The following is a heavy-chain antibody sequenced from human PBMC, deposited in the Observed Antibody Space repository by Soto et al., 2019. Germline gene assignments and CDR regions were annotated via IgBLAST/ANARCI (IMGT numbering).Heavy chain of an antibody. Sequence: QITLKESGPTLVKPTQTLRLTCTFSGFSLTTDRVGVGWIRQPPGEALEWLAVIYWDDSKTYRPSLESRLTITKDTSKNQVALTMTNMDSLDTATYYCAHAYGGRSLYWGQGTLVTVSS. CDR1: GFSLTTDRVG. CDR3: AHAYGGRSLY. D-gene: IGHD1-26*01. J-gene: IGHJ4*02. V-gene: IGHV2-5*02. CDR2: IYWDDSK.